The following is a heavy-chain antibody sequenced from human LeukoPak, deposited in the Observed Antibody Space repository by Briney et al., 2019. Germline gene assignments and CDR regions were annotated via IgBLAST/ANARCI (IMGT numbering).Heavy chain of an antibody. J-gene: IGHJ6*03. CDR2: ISGSGGST. CDR3: AKCYGSGSYGGYYYYYMDV. D-gene: IGHD3-10*01. CDR1: GFTFSSYA. Sequence: GGSLRLSCAASGFTFSSYAMSWVRQAPGKGLEWVSVISGSGGSTYYADSVRGRFTISRDNSKNTLFLQMNSLRAEDTAVYYCAKCYGSGSYGGYYYYYMDVWGKGTTVTVSS. V-gene: IGHV3-23*01.